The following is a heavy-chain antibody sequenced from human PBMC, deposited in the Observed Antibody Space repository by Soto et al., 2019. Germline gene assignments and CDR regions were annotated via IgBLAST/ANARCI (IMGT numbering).Heavy chain of an antibody. V-gene: IGHV1-69*02. Sequence: QVQLVQSGAEVKKPGSSVKVSCKASGGTFSSYTISWVRQAPGQGLEWMGRIIPILGIANYAQKFQGRVTITTDKSTSTAYMELSSLRSEDTAVYYFAAYCSSTSCYDRLNAFDSWGQGTMVTVSS. CDR1: GGTFSSYT. J-gene: IGHJ3*02. D-gene: IGHD2-2*01. CDR2: IIPILGIA. CDR3: AAYCSSTSCYDRLNAFDS.